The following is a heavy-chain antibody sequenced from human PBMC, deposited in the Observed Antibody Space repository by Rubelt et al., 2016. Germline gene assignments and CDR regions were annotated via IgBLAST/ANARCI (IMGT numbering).Heavy chain of an antibody. CDR2: INSAGDT. V-gene: IGHV3-53*01. J-gene: IGHJ4*02. Sequence: PGGSLRLSCGASGLTVRSNYMSWVRQAPGKGLEWVSMINSAGDTYYADSVKGRFVISRDNSKNTVYLQMNSLRAEDTAVYYCAKDSLGTNEYGEFDYWGQGTMVSVSS. D-gene: IGHD1-1*01. CDR3: AKDSLGTNEYGEFDY. CDR1: GLTVRSNY.